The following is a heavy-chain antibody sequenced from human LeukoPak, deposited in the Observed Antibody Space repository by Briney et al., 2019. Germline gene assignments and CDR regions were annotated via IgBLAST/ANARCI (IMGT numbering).Heavy chain of an antibody. D-gene: IGHD6-13*01. Sequence: AVKVSSKASGGTFISYAISWVGQAPGRGGEWMGRIIPIFGTANYAQKFHDRVTITTDESTSTAYMELSSLRSEDTAVYYCANNIAAAGYNCFDHWGQGTLVTVSS. CDR2: IIPIFGTA. CDR1: GGTFISYA. V-gene: IGHV1-69*05. CDR3: ANNIAAAGYNCFDH. J-gene: IGHJ5*02.